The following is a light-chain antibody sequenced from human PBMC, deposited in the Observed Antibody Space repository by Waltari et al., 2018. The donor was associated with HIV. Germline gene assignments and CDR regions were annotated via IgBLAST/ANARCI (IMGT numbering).Light chain of an antibody. CDR1: RSNIRNHN. J-gene: IGLJ2*01. Sequence: QSVLTQPPSVPAAPGQKVPISCSGSRSNIRNHNLSWYKQLPGTAPKLPSYENNKRSSGIPDRFSGSKSGTSATLGITGLQTGDEADYYCGTWDSSLNAVIFGGGTKLTVL. V-gene: IGLV1-51*02. CDR3: GTWDSSLNAVI. CDR2: ENN.